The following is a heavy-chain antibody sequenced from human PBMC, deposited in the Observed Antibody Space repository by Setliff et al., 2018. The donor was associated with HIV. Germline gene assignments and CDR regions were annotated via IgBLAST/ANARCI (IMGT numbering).Heavy chain of an antibody. CDR1: GFTFGDYA. J-gene: IGHJ4*02. Sequence: GGSLRLSCTASGFTFGDYAMAWVRQAPGKGLDWVAFIRSEGYGGTTENAASVKGRFTISRDDSKSVAYLQMNSLKTEDTAVYYCTTTFHRDSSGSYWGQGTLVTVSS. V-gene: IGHV3-49*04. D-gene: IGHD3-22*01. CDR3: TTTFHRDSSGSY. CDR2: IRSEGYGGTT.